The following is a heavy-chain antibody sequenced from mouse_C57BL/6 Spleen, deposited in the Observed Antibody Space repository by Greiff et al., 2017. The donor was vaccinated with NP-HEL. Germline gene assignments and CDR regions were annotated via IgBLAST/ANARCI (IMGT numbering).Heavy chain of an antibody. V-gene: IGHV6-6*01. J-gene: IGHJ3*01. CDR1: GFTFSDAW. CDR3: TGSRDGYYAAWFAY. CDR2: IRNKANNHAT. Sequence: EVKLVESGGGLVQPGGSMKLSCAASGFTFSDAWMDWVRQSPEKGLEWVAEIRNKANNHATYYAESVKGRFTISRDDSKSSVYLQMNSLRAEDTGIYYCTGSRDGYYAAWFAYWGQGTLVTVSA. D-gene: IGHD2-3*01.